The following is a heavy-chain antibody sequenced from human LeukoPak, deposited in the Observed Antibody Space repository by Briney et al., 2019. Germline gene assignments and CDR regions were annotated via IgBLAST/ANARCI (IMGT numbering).Heavy chain of an antibody. CDR3: ARGPIVGAARLGGYAFDI. J-gene: IGHJ3*02. CDR1: GGSFSTYY. Sequence: SETLSLTCGVYGGSFSTYYWSWIRQPPGKGLEWIGEINHSGSTNYNPSLKSRVTISVDTSKNQFSLKLSSVPAADTAVYYCARGPIVGAARLGGYAFDIWGQGTMVTVSS. D-gene: IGHD1-26*01. CDR2: INHSGST. V-gene: IGHV4-34*01.